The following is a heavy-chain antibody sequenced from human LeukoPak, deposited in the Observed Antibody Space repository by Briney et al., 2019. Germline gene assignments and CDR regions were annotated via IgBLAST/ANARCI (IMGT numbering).Heavy chain of an antibody. CDR1: GFIFSDYY. J-gene: IGHJ4*02. D-gene: IGHD5-18*01. V-gene: IGHV3-11*06. CDR2: IGSSSSYI. Sequence: GGSLTLSCAPSGFIFSDYYMSWARHAPGKGLEWVSSIGSSSSYIYKADSVKGRFTISSDNAKNSHHLQMNRLRAEDTAVYYCAASTKHTAMVDYWGQGTLVTVSS. CDR3: AASTKHTAMVDY.